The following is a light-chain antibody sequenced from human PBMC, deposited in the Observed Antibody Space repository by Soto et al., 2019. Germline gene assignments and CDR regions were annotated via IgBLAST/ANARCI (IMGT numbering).Light chain of an antibody. CDR3: ASWEDSLNGWV. Sequence: QPVLTQPPSASGTPGQRVTISCSGSSTNVGSNTVSWYQQLPGTAPKVLIYSDDQRPSGVPDRFSGSRYGSSASLAISGLQSGDEADYYCASWEDSLNGWVIGGGTKLTVL. J-gene: IGLJ3*02. V-gene: IGLV1-44*01. CDR2: SDD. CDR1: STNVGSNT.